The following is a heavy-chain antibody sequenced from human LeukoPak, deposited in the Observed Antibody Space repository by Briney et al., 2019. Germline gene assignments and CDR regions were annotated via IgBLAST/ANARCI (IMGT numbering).Heavy chain of an antibody. CDR2: IYSGGST. Sequence: PGGSLRLSCAASGFTVSSNYMSWVRQAPGKGLEWVSVIYSGGSTYCADSVKGRFTISRDNSKNTLYLQMNSLRAEDTAVYYCARGVGSSWYYFDYWGQGTLVTVSS. CDR3: ARGVGSSWYYFDY. CDR1: GFTVSSNY. V-gene: IGHV3-53*01. J-gene: IGHJ4*02. D-gene: IGHD6-13*01.